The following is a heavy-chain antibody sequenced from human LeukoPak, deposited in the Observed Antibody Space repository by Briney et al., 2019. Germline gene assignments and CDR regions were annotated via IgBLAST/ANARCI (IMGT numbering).Heavy chain of an antibody. D-gene: IGHD3-22*01. CDR1: GFTFSDYY. J-gene: IGHJ3*02. V-gene: IGHV3-11*01. CDR3: ARDAYYYDSSSYYRNAYDI. Sequence: GGSLRLSCAASGFTFSDYYMSWIRQAPGKGLEWLSYIYGIDSTISYAASVKGRFTISRDNAKNSLYLQMNSLRAEDTAVYYCARDAYYYDSSSYYRNAYDIWGQGTVVTVSS. CDR2: IYGIDSTI.